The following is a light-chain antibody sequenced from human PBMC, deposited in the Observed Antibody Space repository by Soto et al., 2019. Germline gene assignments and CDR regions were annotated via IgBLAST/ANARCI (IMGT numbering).Light chain of an antibody. CDR3: AAWDDSLNGVV. Sequence: QPVLTQPPSASGTPGQRVTISCSGSSSNIGSNSVNWYQQLPGTAPKLLMYSSNQRPSGVPDRFSGSKSGTSASLAISWLQSEDEADYYCAAWDDSLNGVVFGGGTKLTVL. CDR1: SSNIGSNS. J-gene: IGLJ2*01. CDR2: SSN. V-gene: IGLV1-44*01.